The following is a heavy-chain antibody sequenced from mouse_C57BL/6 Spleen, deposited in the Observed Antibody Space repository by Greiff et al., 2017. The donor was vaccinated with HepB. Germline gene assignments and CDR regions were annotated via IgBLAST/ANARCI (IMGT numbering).Heavy chain of an antibody. CDR1: GYSFTGYF. CDR2: INPYNGDT. Sequence: EVKLQQSGPELVKPGDSVKISCKASGYSFTGYFMNWVMQSHGKSLEWIGRINPYNGDTFNNQKFKGKATLTVDKSSSTAHMELRSLTSEDSAVYYCATVYDEAYWGQGTLVTVSA. CDR3: ATVYDEAY. D-gene: IGHD2-12*01. V-gene: IGHV1-20*01. J-gene: IGHJ3*01.